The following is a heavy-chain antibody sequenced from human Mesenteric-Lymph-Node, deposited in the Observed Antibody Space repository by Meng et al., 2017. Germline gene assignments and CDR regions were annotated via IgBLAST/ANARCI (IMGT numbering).Heavy chain of an antibody. CDR3: ARREVSDNWNDVFFDY. Sequence: KVSCKGSGYSFPNYWIGWVRQMPGKGLEWMGIIYPGDSDTTYSPSFEGQVTIAVDKSINTAYLQWSTLKASDTAMYYCARREVSDNWNDVFFDYWGQGTPVTVSS. J-gene: IGHJ4*02. D-gene: IGHD1-20*01. CDR1: GYSFPNYW. V-gene: IGHV5-51*01. CDR2: IYPGDSDT.